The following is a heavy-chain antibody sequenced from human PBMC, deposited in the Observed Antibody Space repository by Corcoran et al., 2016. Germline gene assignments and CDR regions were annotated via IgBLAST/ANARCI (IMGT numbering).Heavy chain of an antibody. V-gene: IGHV3-33*01. CDR3: ARDRGDFWSGYYGAIDY. J-gene: IGHJ4*02. CDR1: GFTFSSDG. CDR2: MWFDGSNK. D-gene: IGHD3-3*01. Sequence: QVQLVESGGGVVQPGRSLRLSCAASGFTFSSDGMHWVRQAPGKGLEWVAIMWFDGSNKYYADSVKGRFTISRDNYKNTLYLQMNNLRAEDTAVYYCARDRGDFWSGYYGAIDYWGQGTQVTVSS.